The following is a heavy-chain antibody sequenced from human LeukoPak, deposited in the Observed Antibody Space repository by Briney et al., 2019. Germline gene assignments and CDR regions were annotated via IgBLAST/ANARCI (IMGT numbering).Heavy chain of an antibody. CDR1: GYTFTSYD. CDR2: INPKSGGT. CDR3: ARDHGYSSGWHEYFQH. D-gene: IGHD6-19*01. Sequence: AAVKVSCKASGYTFTSYDINWVRQATGQGLEWMGWINPKSGGTIYGQKFQGRVTMTRDTSISTAYMELTSLRSDDTAVYYCARDHGYSSGWHEYFQHWGQGTLVTVSS. V-gene: IGHV1-2*02. J-gene: IGHJ1*01.